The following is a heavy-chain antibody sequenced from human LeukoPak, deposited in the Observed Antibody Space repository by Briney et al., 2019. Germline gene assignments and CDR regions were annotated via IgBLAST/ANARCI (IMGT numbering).Heavy chain of an antibody. J-gene: IGHJ4*02. D-gene: IGHD3-16*02. CDR2: IYSGGIT. CDR1: GFTVSSNY. V-gene: IGHV3-53*01. CDR3: ASPAVWGELSLRY. Sequence: GGSLRLSCAASGFTVSSNYIISVRQGPGKGLEWVSVIYSGGITYYADSVKGRFTSSRDNSKNTVYLQMSSLRAKDTAVYYCASPAVWGELSLRYWGQGTLVTVSS.